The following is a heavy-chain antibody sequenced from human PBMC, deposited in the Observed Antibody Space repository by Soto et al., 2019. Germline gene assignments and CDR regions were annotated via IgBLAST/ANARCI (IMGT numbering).Heavy chain of an antibody. J-gene: IGHJ4*02. CDR1: GFTFSDYG. D-gene: IGHD6-25*01. V-gene: IGHV3-30*03. Sequence: QVQLVESGGGVVQPGRSLRLSCAASGFTFSDYGMHWVRQAPGKGLEWVAVISYDGNNKYYADSVKGRFTISRDNSKNTLYLQMNSLRTEDTAVFYCVTDGGDSSAHFDNWGQGTLVTVSS. CDR2: ISYDGNNK. CDR3: VTDGGDSSAHFDN.